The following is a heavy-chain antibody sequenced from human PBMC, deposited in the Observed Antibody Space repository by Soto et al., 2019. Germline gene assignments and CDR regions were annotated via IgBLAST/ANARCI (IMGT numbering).Heavy chain of an antibody. CDR3: ARRPGMGAKHGVYYYGMDV. Sequence: GESLKISCKGSGYSFTSYWIGWVRQMPGKGLEWMGIIYPGDSDTRYSPSFQGQVTISADKSISTAYLQWSSLKASDTAMYYCARRPGMGAKHGVYYYGMDVWGQGTTVTVSS. V-gene: IGHV5-51*01. D-gene: IGHD1-26*01. J-gene: IGHJ6*02. CDR2: IYPGDSDT. CDR1: GYSFTSYW.